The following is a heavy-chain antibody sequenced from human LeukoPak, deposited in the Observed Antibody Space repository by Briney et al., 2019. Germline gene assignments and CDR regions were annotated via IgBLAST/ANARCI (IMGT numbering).Heavy chain of an antibody. Sequence: GGSLRLSCAASGFTFSHYAMHWVRQAPGKGLEWVAVIWSDGSNQFYADPVKGRFTISRDDSQKTVFLQMNSLRAEDTAIYYCARGWIGPLIRLQFFDSWGQGTLVTVSS. J-gene: IGHJ4*02. CDR3: ARGWIGPLIRLQFFDS. V-gene: IGHV3-33*01. D-gene: IGHD5-12*01. CDR2: IWSDGSNQ. CDR1: GFTFSHYA.